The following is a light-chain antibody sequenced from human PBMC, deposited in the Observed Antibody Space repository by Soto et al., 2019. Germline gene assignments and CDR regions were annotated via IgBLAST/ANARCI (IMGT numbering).Light chain of an antibody. CDR3: QQYSSYSFT. V-gene: IGKV1-5*01. CDR2: VAS. Sequence: IQMTQSPSTLSASVGDRVTITCRASQSIGSWLAWYQQRPGKAPKVLIYVASSLESGVPSRFSGSGSGTEFTLTISSLQPDDFATYYCQQYSSYSFTFGPGTKVEIK. CDR1: QSIGSW. J-gene: IGKJ3*01.